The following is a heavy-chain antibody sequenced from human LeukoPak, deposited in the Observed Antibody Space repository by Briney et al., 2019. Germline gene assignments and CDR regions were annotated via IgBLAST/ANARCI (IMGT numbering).Heavy chain of an antibody. Sequence: GASVKVSCKASGYAFTSYGISWVRQAPGQGREWMGWISAYKVNTNYAQKLQGRVTMTTDTSTSTAYMELRSLRSDDTAVYYCARVEASGGYNSPARPNYYYYYMDVWGKGTTVTVSS. CDR1: GYAFTSYG. V-gene: IGHV1-18*01. CDR2: ISAYKVNT. CDR3: ARVEASGGYNSPARPNYYYYYMDV. J-gene: IGHJ6*03. D-gene: IGHD5-24*01.